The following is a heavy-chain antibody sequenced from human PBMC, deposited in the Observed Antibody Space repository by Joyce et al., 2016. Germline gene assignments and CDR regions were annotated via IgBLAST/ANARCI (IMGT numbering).Heavy chain of an antibody. CDR3: IRGALNPGLDY. CDR1: GFTFRSYW. D-gene: IGHD4/OR15-4a*01. V-gene: IGHV3-74*01. Sequence: EVQLVESGGGLVQPGGSLRLSCAASGFTFRSYWMHWVRQGPGTEVVWVSRINPDGSITTYADSVKGRFTIYRDNAENTLFLQMNSLRAEDTGVYYCIRGALNPGLDYWGQGTLVIVSS. J-gene: IGHJ4*02. CDR2: INPDGSIT.